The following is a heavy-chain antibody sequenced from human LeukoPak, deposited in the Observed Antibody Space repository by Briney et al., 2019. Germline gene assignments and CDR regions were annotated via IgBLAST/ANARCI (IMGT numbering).Heavy chain of an antibody. CDR1: GFTFSSYG. CDR3: ARGLYWFDP. J-gene: IGHJ5*02. V-gene: IGHV3-30*02. Sequence: GGSLRLSCAASGFTFSSYGMHWVRQAPGKGLEWVAFIRYDGRNKYYTDSVKGRFAISRDNAKNTLNLQINSLRAEDTAVYYCARGLYWFDPWGQGTLVTVSS. CDR2: IRYDGRNK.